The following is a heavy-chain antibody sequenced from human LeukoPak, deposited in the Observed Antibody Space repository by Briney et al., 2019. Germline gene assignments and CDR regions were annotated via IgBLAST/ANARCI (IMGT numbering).Heavy chain of an antibody. D-gene: IGHD2-2*02. Sequence: PGGSLRLSCSASGFTFSSCAMHWVRQAPGKGLEYVSGINDNGGTTHYGDSVKGRLTISRDNSKNTLYLQMNSLRAEDTAVYYCARDDTVYFDYWGQGTLVTVSS. CDR2: INDNGGTT. CDR1: GFTFSSCA. CDR3: ARDDTVYFDY. V-gene: IGHV3-64*04. J-gene: IGHJ4*02.